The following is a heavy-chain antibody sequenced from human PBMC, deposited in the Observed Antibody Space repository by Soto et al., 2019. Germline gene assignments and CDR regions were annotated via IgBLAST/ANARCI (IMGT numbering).Heavy chain of an antibody. V-gene: IGHV3-11*01. CDR2: ISSSGSTI. J-gene: IGHJ6*02. CDR1: GFTFSDYY. CDR3: AREGTITMVRGVIFYYYGMDV. D-gene: IGHD3-10*01. Sequence: RRLSCAASGFTFSDYYMSWIRQAPGKGLEWVSYISSSGSTIYYADSVKGRFTISRDNAKNSLYLQMNSLRAEDTAVYYCAREGTITMVRGVIFYYYGMDVWGQGTTVTVSS.